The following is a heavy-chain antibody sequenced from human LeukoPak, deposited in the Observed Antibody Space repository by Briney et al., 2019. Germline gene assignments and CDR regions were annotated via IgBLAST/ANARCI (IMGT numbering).Heavy chain of an antibody. CDR3: ARHDRAYCGGDCYLYGMDV. CDR2: IYPDDSDI. Sequence: GESLKISCKGSGYRFTDYWIGWVRQMPGKGLEWMGIIYPDDSDIRYSPSFQGQVTISADRSISTAYLQWSSLKASDTAMYYCARHDRAYCGGDCYLYGMDVWGQGTTVTVSS. J-gene: IGHJ6*02. D-gene: IGHD2-21*02. CDR1: GYRFTDYW. V-gene: IGHV5-51*01.